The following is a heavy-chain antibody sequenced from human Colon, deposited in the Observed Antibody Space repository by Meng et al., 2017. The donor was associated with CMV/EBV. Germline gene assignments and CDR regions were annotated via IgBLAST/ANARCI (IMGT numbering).Heavy chain of an antibody. CDR3: ARGLEMATIPYFDY. D-gene: IGHD5-24*01. V-gene: IGHV3-30*04. CDR2: VSHDGKNK. J-gene: IGHJ4*02. Sequence: GGSLRLSCAASGFSFNAYPIHWVRQAPGKGLEWVAIVSHDGKNKNYAESVKGRFTISRDNSQNTVNLQMNSLRAEDTAVYYCARGLEMATIPYFDYWGQGTLVTVSS. CDR1: GFSFNAYP.